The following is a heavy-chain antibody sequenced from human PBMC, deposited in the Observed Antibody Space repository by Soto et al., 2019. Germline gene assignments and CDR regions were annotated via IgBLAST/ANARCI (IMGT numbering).Heavy chain of an antibody. V-gene: IGHV3-66*01. Sequence: EVQLVESGGGLVQPGGSLRLSCAASRFTVSSNYMSWVRQAPGKGLEWVPVISTGGTTYYADSVKGRFTISRDNSKNTLYLQMNSLRAEDTAVYYCAEDSSGYYYFDYWGQGTLVTVSS. J-gene: IGHJ4*02. D-gene: IGHD3-22*01. CDR2: ISTGGTT. CDR3: AEDSSGYYYFDY. CDR1: RFTVSSNY.